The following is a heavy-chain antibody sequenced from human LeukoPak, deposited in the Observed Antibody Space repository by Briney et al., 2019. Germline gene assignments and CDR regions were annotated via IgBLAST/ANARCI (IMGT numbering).Heavy chain of an antibody. CDR1: GGTFSSYA. J-gene: IGHJ5*02. CDR3: ARVVKFWSGMELDLTRNWFDP. Sequence: SVKVSCKASGGTFSSYAISWVRQAPGQGLEWMGGIIPIFGTAKYAQKFQGRVTITADESTSTAYMELSSLRSEDTAVYYCARVVKFWSGMELDLTRNWFDPWGQGTLVTVSS. V-gene: IGHV1-69*13. CDR2: IIPIFGTA. D-gene: IGHD3-3*01.